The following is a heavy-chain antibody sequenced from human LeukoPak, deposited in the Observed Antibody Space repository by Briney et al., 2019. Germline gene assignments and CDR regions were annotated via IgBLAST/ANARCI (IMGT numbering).Heavy chain of an antibody. V-gene: IGHV4-59*08. Sequence: SETLSLTCTVSGGSISSYYWSWIRQPPGKGLEWIGYIDYSGSTNYNPSLKSRVTISVDTSMSQFSLKLSSVTAADTAVYYCARLGVPYAFDIWGQGTMVTVSS. D-gene: IGHD3-3*01. CDR2: IDYSGST. J-gene: IGHJ3*02. CDR1: GGSISSYY. CDR3: ARLGVPYAFDI.